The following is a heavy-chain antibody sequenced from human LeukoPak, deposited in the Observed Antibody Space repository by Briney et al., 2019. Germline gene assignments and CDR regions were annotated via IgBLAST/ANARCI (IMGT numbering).Heavy chain of an antibody. CDR1: GGTFSSYA. V-gene: IGHV1-69*05. D-gene: IGHD2-2*01. CDR3: ARDGSGVVVPAANPSYYYYYMDV. CDR2: IIPIFGTA. J-gene: IGHJ6*03. Sequence: SVKVSCKASGGTFSSYAISWVRQAPGQGLEWMGGIIPIFGTANYAQKFQGRVTITTDGSTSTAYMELSSLRSEDTAVYYCARDGSGVVVPAANPSYYYYYMDVWGKGTTVTVSS.